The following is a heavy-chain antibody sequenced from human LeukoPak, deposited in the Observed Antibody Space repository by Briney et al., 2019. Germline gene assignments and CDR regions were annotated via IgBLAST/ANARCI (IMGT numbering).Heavy chain of an antibody. Sequence: LAGGSLRLSCAASGFTFSSYAMHWVRQAPGKGLEWVAVISYDGSNKYYADSVKGRFTISRDNSKNTLYLQMNSLRAEDTAVYYCAREGYSSGWYTGYYYYYMDVWGKGTTVTVSS. J-gene: IGHJ6*03. CDR3: AREGYSSGWYTGYYYYYMDV. CDR2: ISYDGSNK. D-gene: IGHD6-19*01. V-gene: IGHV3-30*04. CDR1: GFTFSSYA.